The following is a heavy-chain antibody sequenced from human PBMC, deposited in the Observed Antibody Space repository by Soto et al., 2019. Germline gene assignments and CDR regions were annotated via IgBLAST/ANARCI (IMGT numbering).Heavy chain of an antibody. CDR3: ARDDCSGGSCYFGY. D-gene: IGHD2-15*01. Sequence: SETLSLTCTVSGGSISSYYWSWIRQPPGKGLEWIGYIYYSGSTNYNPSLKSRVTISVDTSKNQSSLKLSSVTAADTAVYYCARDDCSGGSCYFGYWGQGTLVTVSS. CDR1: GGSISSYY. J-gene: IGHJ4*02. V-gene: IGHV4-59*01. CDR2: IYYSGST.